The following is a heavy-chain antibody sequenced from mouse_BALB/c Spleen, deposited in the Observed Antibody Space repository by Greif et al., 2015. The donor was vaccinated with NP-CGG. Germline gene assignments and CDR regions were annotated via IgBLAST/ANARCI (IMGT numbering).Heavy chain of an antibody. CDR2: ISYSGST. D-gene: IGHD1-2*01. CDR3: ARHYYGSYYFDY. J-gene: IGHJ2*01. Sequence: QSGPGLVKPSQSLSLTCTVTGYSITSDYAWNWIRQFPGNKLEWMGYISYSGSTSYNPSLKSRISITRDTSKNQFFLQLNSVTTEDTATYYCARHYYGSYYFDYWGQGTTLTVSS. V-gene: IGHV3-2*02. CDR1: GYSITSDYA.